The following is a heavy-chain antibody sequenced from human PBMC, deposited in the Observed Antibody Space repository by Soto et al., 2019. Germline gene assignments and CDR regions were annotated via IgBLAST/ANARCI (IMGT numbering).Heavy chain of an antibody. CDR3: AESYYYYYGMDV. V-gene: IGHV4-34*01. J-gene: IGHJ6*02. CDR1: GGSFSGYY. CDR2: INHSGST. Sequence: SETLSLTCAVYGGSFSGYYWSWIRQPPGKGLEWIGEINHSGSTNYNPSLKSRVTISVDTSKNQFSLKLSSVTAADTAVYYCAESYYYYYGMDVWGQGTTVTVSS.